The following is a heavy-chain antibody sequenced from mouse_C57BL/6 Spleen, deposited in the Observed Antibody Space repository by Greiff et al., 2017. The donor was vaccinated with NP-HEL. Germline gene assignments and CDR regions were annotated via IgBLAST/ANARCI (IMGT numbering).Heavy chain of an antibody. V-gene: IGHV1-61*01. CDR3: ARSNGSSYEAY. Sequence: VQLQQPGAELVRPGSSVKLSCKASGYTFTSYWMDWVKQRPGQGLEWIGNIYPSDSETHYNQKFKDKATLTVDKSSSTAYMQLSSLTSEDSAVYYCARSNGSSYEAYWGQGTLVTVSA. D-gene: IGHD1-1*01. J-gene: IGHJ3*01. CDR2: IYPSDSET. CDR1: GYTFTSYW.